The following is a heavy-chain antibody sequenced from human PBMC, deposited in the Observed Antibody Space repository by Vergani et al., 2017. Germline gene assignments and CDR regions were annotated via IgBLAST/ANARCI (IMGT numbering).Heavy chain of an antibody. V-gene: IGHV3-15*01. CDR3: ARDSDYSFDY. Sequence: EVQLVESGGGLVKPGGSLRLSCAASGFTFINAWMTWVRQAPGKGLEWVGRIKSKTDGGTTYYAAPVKGKFTISRDDSKNTLYLQMNSLKTEDTAVYYCARDSDYSFDYWGQGTLVTVSS. J-gene: IGHJ4*02. CDR2: IKSKTDGGTT. CDR1: GFTFINAW. D-gene: IGHD4/OR15-4a*01.